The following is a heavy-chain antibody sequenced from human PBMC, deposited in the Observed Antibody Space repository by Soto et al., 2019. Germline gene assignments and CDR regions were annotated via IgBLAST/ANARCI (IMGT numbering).Heavy chain of an antibody. CDR3: ARSLGWYAIDY. Sequence: QVLLQESGPGLVQPSGTLSLSCVVSGVSIGSNYYWGWVRQPPGKGLEWLGDMSHIGSVNYNPSLKSRVTISMDKSQNQFSLKLNSVTAGDTAVYYCARSLGWYAIDYWGQGTLVIVSS. D-gene: IGHD6-19*01. CDR1: GVSIGSNYY. J-gene: IGHJ4*02. V-gene: IGHV4-4*02. CDR2: MSHIGSV.